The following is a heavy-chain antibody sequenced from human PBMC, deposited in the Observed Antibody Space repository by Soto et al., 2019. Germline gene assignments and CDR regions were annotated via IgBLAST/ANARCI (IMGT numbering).Heavy chain of an antibody. CDR2: IYWDDDK. V-gene: IGHV2-5*02. Sequence: QITLKESGPTLVKPTQTLTLTCTFSGFSLSTSGVGVGWIRQPPGKALEWPALIYWDDDKRYRPSLKSRLTITKDTSKNHVVLTMTHMDPVDTATYYCAHSGSGWYNWDYWGQGTLVTVSS. CDR1: GFSLSTSGVG. CDR3: AHSGSGWYNWDY. J-gene: IGHJ4*02. D-gene: IGHD6-19*01.